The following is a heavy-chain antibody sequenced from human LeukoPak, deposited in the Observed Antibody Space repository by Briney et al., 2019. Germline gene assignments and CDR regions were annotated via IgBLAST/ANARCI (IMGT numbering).Heavy chain of an antibody. CDR3: AKVTYYYDSSCDY. CDR2: ISGSGGST. V-gene: IGHV3-23*01. CDR1: GFTFSSYG. Sequence: GGSLRLSCAAPGFTFSSYGMSWVRQAPGKGLEWVSAISGSGGSTYYADSVKGRFTISRDNSKNTLYLQMNSLRAEDTAVYYCAKVTYYYDSSCDYWGQGTLVTVSS. J-gene: IGHJ4*02. D-gene: IGHD3-22*01.